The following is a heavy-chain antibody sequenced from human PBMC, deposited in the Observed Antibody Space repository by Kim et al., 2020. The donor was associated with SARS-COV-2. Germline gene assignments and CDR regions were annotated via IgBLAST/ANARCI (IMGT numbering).Heavy chain of an antibody. CDR3: ARDRVQYQLSRYYYYGMDV. D-gene: IGHD2-2*01. CDR2: INPSGGST. V-gene: IGHV1-46*01. Sequence: ASVKVSCKASGYTFTSYYMHWVRQAPGQGLEWMGIINPSGGSTSYAQKFQGRVTMTRDTSTSTVYMELSSLRSEDTAVYYCARDRVQYQLSRYYYYGMDVWGQGTTVTVSS. J-gene: IGHJ6*02. CDR1: GYTFTSYY.